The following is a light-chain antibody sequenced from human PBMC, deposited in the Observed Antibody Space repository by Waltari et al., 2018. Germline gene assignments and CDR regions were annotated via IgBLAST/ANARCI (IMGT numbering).Light chain of an antibody. CDR3: AAWDDSLKRVV. CDR1: SSNIGRNT. CDR2: TNN. Sequence: QSVLTQPPSASGTPGQRVTIACSGSSSNIGRNTVNWYQQLPGTAPKLLIYTNNQRPSGVPGRFSGSKSGTSASLAISCLQSEDEADYYCAAWDDSLKRVVFGGGTKLTVL. J-gene: IGLJ2*01. V-gene: IGLV1-44*01.